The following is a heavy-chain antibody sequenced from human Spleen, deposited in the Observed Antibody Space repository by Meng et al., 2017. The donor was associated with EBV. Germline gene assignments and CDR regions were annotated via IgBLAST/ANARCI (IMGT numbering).Heavy chain of an antibody. CDR1: GDSTSSSSYY. CDR3: ARPFPSWQSPRLDPFGA. Sequence: QVQLQESGPGLVKPSQTLSLTCAVAGDSTSSSSYYWGWIRQPPGKGLEWIGSIYYSGSTYYSPSLKSRITVSVDTSKNLFSLRLASVTAADTAVYYCARPFPSWQSPRLDPFGAWGQGTLVTVSS. J-gene: IGHJ5*02. D-gene: IGHD6-19*01. V-gene: IGHV4-39*02. CDR2: IYYSGST.